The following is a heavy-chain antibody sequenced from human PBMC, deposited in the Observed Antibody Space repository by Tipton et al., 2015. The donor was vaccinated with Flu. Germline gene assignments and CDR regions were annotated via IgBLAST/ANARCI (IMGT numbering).Heavy chain of an antibody. CDR2: INPSGGST. J-gene: IGHJ4*02. Sequence: VQLVQSGAEVKKPGASVKVSCKASGYTFTSYYMHWVRQAPGQGLEWMGIINPSGGSTSYAQKFQGRVTMTRDTSTSTVYMELSSLRSEDTAVYYCARGGSPLPMTIAAAYLYYFDYWGQGTLVTVSS. CDR3: ARGGSPLPMTIAAAYLYYFDY. CDR1: GYTFTSYY. D-gene: IGHD6-13*01. V-gene: IGHV1-46*01.